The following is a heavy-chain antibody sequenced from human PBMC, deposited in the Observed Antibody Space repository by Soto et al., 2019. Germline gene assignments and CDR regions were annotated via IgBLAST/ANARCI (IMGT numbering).Heavy chain of an antibody. D-gene: IGHD3-10*01. CDR1: GFTVSSND. CDR3: ARLWFGDLDY. Sequence: EVQLVESGGGLVQPGGSLRLSCAVSGFTVSSNDMSWVRQAPGKGLEWGSVIYSDGPTYYADSVKGRFTISRDNSKNTLYLQMNSLRAEDTAVYYCARLWFGDLDYWCQGTLVTVSS. J-gene: IGHJ4*02. V-gene: IGHV3-66*04. CDR2: IYSDGPT.